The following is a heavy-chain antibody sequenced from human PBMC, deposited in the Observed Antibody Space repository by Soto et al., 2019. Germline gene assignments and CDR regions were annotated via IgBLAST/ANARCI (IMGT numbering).Heavy chain of an antibody. CDR1: GFSLSNARMG. J-gene: IGHJ4*02. CDR3: ARIVPAAIYYFDY. V-gene: IGHV2-26*01. D-gene: IGHD2-2*01. Sequence: SGPTLVNPTETLTLTCTVSGFSLSNARMGVSWIRQPPGKSLEWLAHIFSNDEKSYSTSLKSRLTISKDTSKSQVVLTMTNMDPVDTATYYCARIVPAAIYYFDYWGQGTLVTVSS. CDR2: IFSNDEK.